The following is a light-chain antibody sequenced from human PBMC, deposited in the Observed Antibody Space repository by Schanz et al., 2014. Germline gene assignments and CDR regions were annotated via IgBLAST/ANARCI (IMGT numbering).Light chain of an antibody. CDR1: QSVSSN. CDR2: GAS. V-gene: IGKV3-15*01. CDR3: QKYNSAPWT. J-gene: IGKJ1*01. Sequence: EIVMTQSPATLSVSPGERATLSCRASQSVSSNLAWYQQKPGQAPRLLIYGASTRATGIPARVSGSGSGTEFTLTISSLQPEDVATYYCQKYNSAPWTFGQGTKVEIK.